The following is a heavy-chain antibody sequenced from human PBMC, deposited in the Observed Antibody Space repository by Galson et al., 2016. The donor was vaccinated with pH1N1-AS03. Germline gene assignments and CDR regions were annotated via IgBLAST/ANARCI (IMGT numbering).Heavy chain of an antibody. Sequence: SVKVSCKASGYIFTGFYVHWVRQAPGQGLEWMGWINPNSGVTNYAQKFQAWVTMTGDTSISPAYMELYGLKSDDTAVYYCARDPRGPCSSATCPTTYYFGMDVWGQGTTVIVSS. D-gene: IGHD1-26*01. CDR2: INPNSGVT. J-gene: IGHJ6*02. CDR1: GYIFTGFY. CDR3: ARDPRGPCSSATCPTTYYFGMDV. V-gene: IGHV1-2*04.